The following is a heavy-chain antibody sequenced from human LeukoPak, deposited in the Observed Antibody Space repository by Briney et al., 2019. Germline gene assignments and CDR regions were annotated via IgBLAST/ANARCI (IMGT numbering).Heavy chain of an antibody. CDR2: INHSGST. Sequence: SETLSLTCAVYGGSFSGYYWSWIRQPPGKGLEWIEEINHSGSTNYNPSLKSRVTISVDTSKNQFSLKLSSVTAADTAVYYCARFPPRAMVYYYGMDVWGQGTTVTVSS. CDR3: ARFPPRAMVYYYGMDV. V-gene: IGHV4-34*01. D-gene: IGHD5-18*01. CDR1: GGSFSGYY. J-gene: IGHJ6*02.